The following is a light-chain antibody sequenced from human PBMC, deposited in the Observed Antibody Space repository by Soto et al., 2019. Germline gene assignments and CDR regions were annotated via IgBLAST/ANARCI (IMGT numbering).Light chain of an antibody. CDR3: QQYGSSPVT. Sequence: EIVLTQSPGTLSLSPGERATLSCRASQSVSSSYLAWYQQKPGKAPRLLIYGASSRATGIPDRFSGSGAGTDFTLTISRLEPEDFAVYYCQQYGSSPVTFGQGTKLEIK. CDR2: GAS. J-gene: IGKJ2*01. CDR1: QSVSSSY. V-gene: IGKV3-20*01.